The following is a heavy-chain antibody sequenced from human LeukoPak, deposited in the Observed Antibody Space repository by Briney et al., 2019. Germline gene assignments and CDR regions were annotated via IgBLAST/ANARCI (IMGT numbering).Heavy chain of an antibody. CDR3: ARDPRYCSGGSCYHPQYYYYGMDV. D-gene: IGHD2-15*01. CDR1: GFTFSSYG. CDR2: ISYDGSNK. Sequence: GGSLRLSCAASGFTFSSYGMHWVRQAPGKGLEWVAVISYDGSNKYYADSVKGRFTISRDNSKNTLYLQMNSLRAEDTAVYYCARDPRYCSGGSCYHPQYYYYGMDVWGQGTTVTVSS. J-gene: IGHJ6*02. V-gene: IGHV3-30*03.